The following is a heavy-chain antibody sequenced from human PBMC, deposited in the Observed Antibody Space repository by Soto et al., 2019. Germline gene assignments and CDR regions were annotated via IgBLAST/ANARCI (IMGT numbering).Heavy chain of an antibody. CDR1: GDTFNDYY. Sequence: QVPLVQSGAEVKKPGASVTVSCRSSGDTFNDYYIHWVRQAPGQGLEWMGWINPNGGVTKYAQKFQGWVSMTRDTSIRTVYMQLSRLRSVETAVYYCARESGGATATLDYYYFYMDVWGTGTTVTVSS. D-gene: IGHD5-12*01. CDR3: ARESGGATATLDYYYFYMDV. CDR2: INPNGGVT. V-gene: IGHV1-2*04. J-gene: IGHJ6*03.